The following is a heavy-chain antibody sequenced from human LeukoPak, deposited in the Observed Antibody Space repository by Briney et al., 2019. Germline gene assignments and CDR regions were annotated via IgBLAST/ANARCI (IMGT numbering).Heavy chain of an antibody. J-gene: IGHJ2*01. CDR1: GASISNYY. V-gene: IGHV4-4*07. Sequence: SETLSLTCTVSGASISNYYWSWIRQPAGKGLEWIGRISTSGSTNYNPSLKSRVTMSVDTSENQFSLKLSSVTAADTALYYCARGIWEMATIPYWYFDIWGRGTLVTVSS. CDR2: ISTSGST. CDR3: ARGIWEMATIPYWYFDI. D-gene: IGHD5-24*01.